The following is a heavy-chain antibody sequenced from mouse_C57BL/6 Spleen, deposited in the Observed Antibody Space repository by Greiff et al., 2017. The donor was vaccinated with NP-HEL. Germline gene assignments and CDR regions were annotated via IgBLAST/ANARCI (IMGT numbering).Heavy chain of an antibody. CDR1: GFTFTDYY. Sequence: EVQRVESGGGLVQPGGSLSLSCAASGFTFTDYYMSWVRQPPGKALEWLGFIRNKANGYTTEYSASVKGRFTISRDNSQSILYLRMHALRAEDSATYYCAGSHYGSAWFAYWGQGTLVTVSA. CDR2: IRNKANGYTT. J-gene: IGHJ3*01. D-gene: IGHD1-1*01. CDR3: AGSHYGSAWFAY. V-gene: IGHV7-3*01.